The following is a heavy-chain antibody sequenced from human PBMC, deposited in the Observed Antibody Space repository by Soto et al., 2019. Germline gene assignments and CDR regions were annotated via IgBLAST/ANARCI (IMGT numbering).Heavy chain of an antibody. D-gene: IGHD5-18*01. CDR1: GGSISSYY. J-gene: IGHJ4*02. CDR3: TRGRYSYGPIH. V-gene: IGHV4-59*01. CDR2: IYYTGST. Sequence: SETLSLTCTVSGGSISSYYWSWIRQPPGKGLEWIAYIYYTGSTNYNPSLKSRVTLSADTSKNQFSLKLSSVTAADTAMYYCTRGRYSYGPIHWGQGTLVTVSS.